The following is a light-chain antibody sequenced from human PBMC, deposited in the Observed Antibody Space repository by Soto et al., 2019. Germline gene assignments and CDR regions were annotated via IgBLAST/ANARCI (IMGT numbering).Light chain of an antibody. J-gene: IGKJ1*01. V-gene: IGKV1-5*03. Sequence: DIQLTQSPSFLSASVGGRVTISCRASQGISNYLAWYQQRPGKPPNLLIYKASTLASGVPSRFSGSGSGTELTLTINSLQPDDFATYYCQQYHIYSGTFGQGTKVDIK. CDR3: QQYHIYSGT. CDR2: KAS. CDR1: QGISNY.